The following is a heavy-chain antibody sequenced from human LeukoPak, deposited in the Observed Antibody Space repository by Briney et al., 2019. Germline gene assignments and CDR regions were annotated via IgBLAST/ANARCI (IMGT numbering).Heavy chain of an antibody. J-gene: IGHJ3*02. CDR1: GGSVSSISYY. CDR2: IYYSGST. Sequence: SETLSLTCTVSGGSVSSISYYWGWVRQPPGKGLECIGIIYYSGSTFCNPSLKSRVTISVDTSKNQFSLKLSSVTAADTAVYYCARHGRYYGSGSPDAFDIWGQGTMVTVSS. CDR3: ARHGRYYGSGSPDAFDI. V-gene: IGHV4-39*01. D-gene: IGHD3-10*01.